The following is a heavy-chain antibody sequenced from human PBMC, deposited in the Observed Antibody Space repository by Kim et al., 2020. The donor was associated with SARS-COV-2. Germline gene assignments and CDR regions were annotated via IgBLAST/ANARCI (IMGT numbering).Heavy chain of an antibody. J-gene: IGHJ6*02. CDR3: AKGLVVVPTTRFDYYAMGV. D-gene: IGHD2-2*01. V-gene: IGHV7-4-1*02. Sequence: ASVKVSCKASGYTFTNYAINWVRQAPGQGLEWMGWINTNTGHPTYAQGFTGRFVFSLDTSVSTAYLQISSLKAEDTAVYYCAKGLVVVPTTRFDYYAMGVWGQGTTVTVSS. CDR1: GYTFTNYA. CDR2: INTNTGHP.